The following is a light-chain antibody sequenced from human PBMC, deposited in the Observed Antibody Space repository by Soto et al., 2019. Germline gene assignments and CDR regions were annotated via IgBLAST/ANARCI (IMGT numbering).Light chain of an antibody. J-gene: IGLJ1*01. Sequence: QLVLTQSSSASASLGSSVKLTCTLSSGHSSYIIAWHQRQPGKAPRYLMKLEGSGSYNKGSGVPDRFSGSSSGADRYLTISNLQSEDEADYYCETWDSNTHVFGTGTKLTVL. V-gene: IGLV4-60*03. CDR3: ETWDSNTHV. CDR1: SGHSSYI. CDR2: LEGSGSY.